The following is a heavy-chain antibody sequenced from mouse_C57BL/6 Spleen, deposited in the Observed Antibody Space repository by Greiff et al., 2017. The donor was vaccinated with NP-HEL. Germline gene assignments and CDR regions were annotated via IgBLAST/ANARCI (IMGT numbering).Heavy chain of an antibody. CDR2: IHPNSGST. V-gene: IGHV1-64*01. D-gene: IGHD1-1*01. CDR1: GYTFTSYW. J-gene: IGHJ2*01. Sequence: QVQLQQPGAELVKPGVSVKLSCKASGYTFTSYWMHWVKQRPGQGLEWIGMIHPNSGSTNYNEKFKSKATLTVDKSSSTAYMQLSSLTSEDSAVYYCARWRLLRVFDYWGQGTTLTVSS. CDR3: ARWRLLRVFDY.